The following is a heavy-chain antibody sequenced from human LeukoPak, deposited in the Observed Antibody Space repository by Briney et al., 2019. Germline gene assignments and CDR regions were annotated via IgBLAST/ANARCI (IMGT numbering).Heavy chain of an antibody. V-gene: IGHV3-30*02. Sequence: GGSLRLSCAASGFTFSSYGIHWVRQAPGKGLEWVAFIGRDGSNKYYADSVKGRFTISRDNSKNMLYLQMDSLGPEDTAIYYCARDPSTAPRSTNWAANLFDPWGQGTLVTVSS. CDR3: ARDPSTAPRSTNWAANLFDP. D-gene: IGHD6-13*01. J-gene: IGHJ5*02. CDR1: GFTFSSYG. CDR2: IGRDGSNK.